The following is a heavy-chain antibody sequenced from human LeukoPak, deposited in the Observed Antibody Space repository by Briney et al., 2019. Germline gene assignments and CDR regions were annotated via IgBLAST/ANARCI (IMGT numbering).Heavy chain of an antibody. V-gene: IGHV3-30*01. D-gene: IGHD3-3*01. CDR1: GFTFSSYA. Sequence: PGGSLRLSCAASGFTFSSYAMHWVRQAPGKGLEWVAVISYDGSNKYYADSVKGRFTISRDNSKNTLYLQMNSLRAEDTAVYYCARDRVTIFGVVTNYYYYYMDVWGKGTTVTVSS. J-gene: IGHJ6*03. CDR3: ARDRVTIFGVVTNYYYYYMDV. CDR2: ISYDGSNK.